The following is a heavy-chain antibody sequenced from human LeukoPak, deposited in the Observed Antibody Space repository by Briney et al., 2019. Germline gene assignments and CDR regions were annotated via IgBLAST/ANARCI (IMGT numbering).Heavy chain of an antibody. CDR3: ARGGYDFWSGYYSLAFDI. CDR1: GGSISSGSYY. Sequence: PSETLSLTCTVSGGSISSGSYYWSWIRQPAGKGLEWIGRIYTSGSTNYNPSLKSRVTISVDTSKNQFSLKLSSVTAADTAVYYCARGGYDFWSGYYSLAFDIWGQGTMVTVSS. J-gene: IGHJ3*02. CDR2: IYTSGST. V-gene: IGHV4-61*02. D-gene: IGHD3-3*01.